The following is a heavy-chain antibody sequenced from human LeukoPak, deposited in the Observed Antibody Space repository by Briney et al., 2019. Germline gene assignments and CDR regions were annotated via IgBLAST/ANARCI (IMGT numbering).Heavy chain of an antibody. Sequence: SDTLSLICTFSVYSLSSGYYWGWIRQPPGRGLEWIGSIYHTGRTYYNSSLKSRVTISVHTSKNQFSLKLSSVTAADTAVYYCAKFRGSSGYYIDYWGQGSLVTVSS. V-gene: IGHV4-38-2*02. CDR2: IYHTGRT. CDR3: AKFRGSSGYYIDY. D-gene: IGHD6-19*01. J-gene: IGHJ4*02. CDR1: VYSLSSGYY.